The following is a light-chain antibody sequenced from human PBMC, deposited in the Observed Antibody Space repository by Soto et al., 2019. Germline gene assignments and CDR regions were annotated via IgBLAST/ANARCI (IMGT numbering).Light chain of an antibody. V-gene: IGKV3-11*01. CDR2: DAS. CDR3: QQRSNWPPIT. Sequence: EIVLTQSPGNLSLSPGETATLSCRASQTVNSDYLAWFQQRPGQAPRLLIYDASNRATGIPARFSGSGSGTDFTLTISSLEPEDFAVYYCQQRSNWPPITFGQGTRLEIK. J-gene: IGKJ5*01. CDR1: QTVNSDY.